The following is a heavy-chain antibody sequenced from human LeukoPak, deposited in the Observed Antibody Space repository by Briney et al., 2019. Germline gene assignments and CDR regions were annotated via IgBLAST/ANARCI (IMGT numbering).Heavy chain of an antibody. D-gene: IGHD2-15*01. CDR1: GFTFSNYW. Sequence: GGSLRLSCAASGFTFSNYWMSWVRQAPGKGLEWVAHIKQDGTEKYYVDSVKSRFTISRDNAKNSLFLQMNSLRAEDTAVYYCASVACSAVTCFGFLFFDYWGQGTLVTVSS. J-gene: IGHJ4*02. V-gene: IGHV3-7*01. CDR3: ASVACSAVTCFGFLFFDY. CDR2: IKQDGTEK.